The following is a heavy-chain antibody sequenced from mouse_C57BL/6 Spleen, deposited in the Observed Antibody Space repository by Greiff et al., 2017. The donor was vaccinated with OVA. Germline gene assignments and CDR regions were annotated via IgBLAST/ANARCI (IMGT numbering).Heavy chain of an antibody. CDR2: ISDGGSYT. J-gene: IGHJ3*01. D-gene: IGHD3-2*02. CDR3: ARDELRRFAY. CDR1: GFTFSSYA. Sequence: DVKLVESGGGLVKPGGSLKLSCAASGFTFSSYAMSWVRQTPEKRLEWVATISDGGSYTYYPDNVKGRFTISRDNAKNNLYLQMSHLKSEDTAMYYCARDELRRFAYWGQGTLVTVSA. V-gene: IGHV5-4*01.